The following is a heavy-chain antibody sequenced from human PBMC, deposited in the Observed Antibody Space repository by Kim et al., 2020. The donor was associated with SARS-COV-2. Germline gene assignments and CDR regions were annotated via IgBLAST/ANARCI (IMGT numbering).Heavy chain of an antibody. D-gene: IGHD4-4*01. Sequence: GGSLRLSCSASGLDFSPYTLYWVRQAPGKGLKYISAIGRNGAGPYYIDSVKGRFTISRDDSKNALYLQMSSLRDEDTGIYYWVKDLHVGVDCWGQGTLVTVSS. CDR3: VKDLHVGVDC. CDR1: GLDFSPYT. J-gene: IGHJ4*02. CDR2: IGRNGAGP. V-gene: IGHV3-64D*06.